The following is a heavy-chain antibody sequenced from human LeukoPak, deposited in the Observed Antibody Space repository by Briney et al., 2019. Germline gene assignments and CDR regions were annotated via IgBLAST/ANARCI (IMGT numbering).Heavy chain of an antibody. D-gene: IGHD3-10*01. Sequence: GGPLRLSCGASGLTVSSYGMSWVRRAPGKGLEWVSTIIGSAVNTYYADSVKGRFTISRDDSKNTVYLQMTSLRAEDTAVYSCAKYTSGTSYRGLDQWGQGTLVTVSS. CDR3: AKYTSGTSYRGLDQ. CDR1: GLTVSSYG. V-gene: IGHV3-23*01. CDR2: IIGSAVNT. J-gene: IGHJ4*02.